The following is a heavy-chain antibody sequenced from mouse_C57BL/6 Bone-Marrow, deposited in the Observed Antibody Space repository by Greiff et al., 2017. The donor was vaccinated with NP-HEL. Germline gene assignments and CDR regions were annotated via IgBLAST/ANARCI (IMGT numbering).Heavy chain of an antibody. J-gene: IGHJ1*03. V-gene: IGHV10-1*01. D-gene: IGHD4-1*01. CDR1: GFSFNTYA. Sequence: EVQGVESGGGLVQPKGSLKLSCAASGFSFNTYAMNWVRQAPGKGLEWVARIRSKSNNYATYYADSVKDRFTISRDDSESMLYLQMNNLKTEDTAMYYCVRSLTGTWYFDVWGTGTTVTVSS. CDR2: IRSKSNNYAT. CDR3: VRSLTGTWYFDV.